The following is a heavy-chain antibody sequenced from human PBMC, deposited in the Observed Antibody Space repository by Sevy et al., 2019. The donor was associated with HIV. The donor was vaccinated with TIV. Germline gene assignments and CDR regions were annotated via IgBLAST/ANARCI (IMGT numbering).Heavy chain of an antibody. D-gene: IGHD6-13*01. V-gene: IGHV3-23*01. J-gene: IGHJ4*02. CDR2: IRGSGGST. CDR1: GFIFSSYV. CDR3: EAIATAGRDY. Sequence: GGSLRLSCAASGFIFSSYVMTWVRQAPGKGLEWVSTIRGSGGSTYYADSVKGRFTISRDNSKKMLDLQMNSLRAEDTAVYYCEAIATAGRDYWGQGTMVTVSS.